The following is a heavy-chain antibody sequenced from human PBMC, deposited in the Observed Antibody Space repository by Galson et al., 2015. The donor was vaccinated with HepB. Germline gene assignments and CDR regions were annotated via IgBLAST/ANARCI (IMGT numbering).Heavy chain of an antibody. D-gene: IGHD3-3*01. V-gene: IGHV3-30-3*01. J-gene: IGHJ5*02. CDR3: ASWYDFRFDP. CDR1: GFSFSSYA. Sequence: SLRLSCAASGFSFSSYAMHWLRQAPGKGLEWVALISYDGNIKHHADSVKGRFTISRDNSKNTLFLQMNSLRPEDTAVYYCASWYDFRFDPWGQGTLVTVS. CDR2: ISYDGNIK.